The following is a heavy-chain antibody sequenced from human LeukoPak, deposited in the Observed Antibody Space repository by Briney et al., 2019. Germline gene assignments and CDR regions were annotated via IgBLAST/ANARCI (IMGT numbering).Heavy chain of an antibody. Sequence: GGSLRLSCAASGFTFSSYAMHWVRQAPAKGLEWVAVISYDGSNKYYADSVKGRFTISRDNSKNTLYLQMNSLRAEDTAVYYCARDQVAAGYVDWFDPWGQGTLVTVSS. CDR3: ARDQVAAGYVDWFDP. CDR1: GFTFSSYA. D-gene: IGHD2-15*01. V-gene: IGHV3-30-3*01. CDR2: ISYDGSNK. J-gene: IGHJ5*02.